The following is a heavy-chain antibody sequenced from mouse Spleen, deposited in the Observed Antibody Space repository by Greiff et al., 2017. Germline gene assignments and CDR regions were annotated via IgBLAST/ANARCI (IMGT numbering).Heavy chain of an antibody. J-gene: IGHJ3*01. CDR1: GYTFTSYG. Sequence: QVQLQQSGAELARPGASVKLSCKASGYTFTSYGISWVKQRTGQGLEWIGEIYPRSGNTYYNEKFKGKATLTADKSSSTAYMELRSLTSEDSAVYFCAREGMFYYYGSSYVPGTSAWFAYWGQGTLVTVSA. V-gene: IGHV1-81*01. CDR3: AREGMFYYYGSSYVPGTSAWFAY. CDR2: IYPRSGNT. D-gene: IGHD1-1*01.